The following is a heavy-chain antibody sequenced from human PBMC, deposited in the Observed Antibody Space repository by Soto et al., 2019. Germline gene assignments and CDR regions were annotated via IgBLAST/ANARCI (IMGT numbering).Heavy chain of an antibody. D-gene: IGHD4-17*01. J-gene: IGHJ6*03. Sequence: QVQLQESGPGLVKPSETLSLTCTVSGGSISSYYWSWIRQPPGKGLEWIGYIYYSGSTNYNPSLKSRVTISVDTSKNQFSLKLSSVTAADTAVYYCARHWVTTHLYYYYYMDVWGKGTTVTVSS. CDR3: ARHWVTTHLYYYYYMDV. CDR2: IYYSGST. CDR1: GGSISSYY. V-gene: IGHV4-59*08.